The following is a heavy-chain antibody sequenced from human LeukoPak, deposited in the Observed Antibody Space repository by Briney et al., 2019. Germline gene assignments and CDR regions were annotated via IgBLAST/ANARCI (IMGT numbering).Heavy chain of an antibody. CDR3: ARDVGPQGPMTTVVTPYFDY. CDR2: IYYSGST. Sequence: SQTLSLTCTVSGGSISSGDYYWSWIRQPPGKGLEWIGYIYYSGSTYYNPSLKSRVTISVDTSKNQFSLKLSSVTAADTAVYYCARDVGPQGPMTTVVTPYFDYWGQGTLVTVSS. V-gene: IGHV4-30-4*08. J-gene: IGHJ4*02. CDR1: GGSISSGDYY. D-gene: IGHD4-23*01.